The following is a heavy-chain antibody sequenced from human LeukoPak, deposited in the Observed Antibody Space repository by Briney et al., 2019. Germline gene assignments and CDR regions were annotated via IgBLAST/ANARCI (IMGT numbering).Heavy chain of an antibody. J-gene: IGHJ4*02. CDR3: ARARGYSYGYFDY. CDR2: INPNSGGT. D-gene: IGHD5-18*01. CDR1: GYTFTGYY. V-gene: IGHV1-2*02. Sequence: ASVKVSCKASGYTFTGYYMHWVRQAPGQGLEWMGWINPNSGGTNYAQKFQGRVTMTRDTSISTAYMELSRLRSDDTAVYYCARARGYSYGYFDYWGQGTLVTVSS.